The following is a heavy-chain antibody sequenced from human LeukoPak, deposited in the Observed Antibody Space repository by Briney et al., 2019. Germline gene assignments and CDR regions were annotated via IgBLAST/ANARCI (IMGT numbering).Heavy chain of an antibody. Sequence: KPGGSLRLSCAASGFTFNSYTINWVRQAPGKGLEWVSSISSSGTYIYYADSVKGRFTISRDNSKNSLFLQMNSLRAEDTAVYYCARVYRYDSSGYYYYYYYMDVWGKGTTVTVSS. CDR3: ARVYRYDSSGYYYYYYYMDV. D-gene: IGHD3-22*01. V-gene: IGHV3-21*01. CDR1: GFTFNSYT. J-gene: IGHJ6*03. CDR2: ISSSGTYI.